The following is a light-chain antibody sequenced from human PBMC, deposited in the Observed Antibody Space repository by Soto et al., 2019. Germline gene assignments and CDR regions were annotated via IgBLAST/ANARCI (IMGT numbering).Light chain of an antibody. J-gene: IGKJ3*01. V-gene: IGKV3-20*01. CDR1: ETVDSNS. CDR2: AAS. CDR3: QQYGGSPSFT. Sequence: EIVLTQSPGTLSLSPGERATLSCRASETVDSNSLAWYQQNPGQARRLLIYAASRRATGIPDRFIGSGSGTAFSLIINRLEPEDFAVYYCQQYGGSPSFTFGPGTRVDVK.